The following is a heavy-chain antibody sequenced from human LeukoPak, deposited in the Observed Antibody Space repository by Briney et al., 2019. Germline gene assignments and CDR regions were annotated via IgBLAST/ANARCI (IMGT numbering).Heavy chain of an antibody. CDR1: GFTFSNYG. Sequence: SGGSLRLSCAASGFTFSNYGMHWVRQAPGKGLEWVAVISYDGSNKYYADSVKGRFTISRDNSKNTLYLQMNSLRAEDTAVYYCANDKPAKYSSSWYYFDYWGQGTLVTVSS. V-gene: IGHV3-30*18. D-gene: IGHD6-13*01. J-gene: IGHJ4*02. CDR3: ANDKPAKYSSSWYYFDY. CDR2: ISYDGSNK.